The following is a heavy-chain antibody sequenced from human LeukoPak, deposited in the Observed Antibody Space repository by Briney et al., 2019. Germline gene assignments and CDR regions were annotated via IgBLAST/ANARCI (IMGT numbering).Heavy chain of an antibody. J-gene: IGHJ4*02. CDR3: GRDRHLALYY. Sequence: GGSLRLSCAASGFTFSSHWMHWVRQAPGKGLEWVSVIYSGGSTYYADSVKGRFTISRDNSKNTLYLQMNSLRAEDTGVYYCGRDRHLALYYWGQGTLVTVSS. CDR2: IYSGGST. CDR1: GFTFSSHW. D-gene: IGHD5-12*01. V-gene: IGHV3-66*01.